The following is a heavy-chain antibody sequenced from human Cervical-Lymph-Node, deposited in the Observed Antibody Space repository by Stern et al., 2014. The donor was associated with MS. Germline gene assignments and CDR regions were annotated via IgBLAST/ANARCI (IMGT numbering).Heavy chain of an antibody. D-gene: IGHD5-18*01. Sequence: QVQLVPSGSQVRKPGASVKVSCQALGYTFINYDIFWVRQATGQGLEWMGWMNPNNANTGHAQKFQGRVTMTRNTSISTAYMELSGLRSDDTAVYYCVRGGFSYGYGLDAWGQGTAVIVSS. CDR1: GYTFINYD. CDR3: VRGGFSYGYGLDA. J-gene: IGHJ6*02. CDR2: MNPNNANT. V-gene: IGHV1-8*01.